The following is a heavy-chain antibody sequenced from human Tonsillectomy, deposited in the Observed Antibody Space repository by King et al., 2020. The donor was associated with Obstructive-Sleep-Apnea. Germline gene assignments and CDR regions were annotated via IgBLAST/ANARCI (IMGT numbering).Heavy chain of an antibody. Sequence: DVQLVESGGGLVQPGGSLRLSCAASGFTFSDHYMAWVRQAPGKGLEWVGHIRNEANRYTTEYAASVKGSFTISRDDSKNSLYLQMTSLKTEDTAVYYCARASYCGGDCSALYYALDVWGQGTTVTVSS. J-gene: IGHJ6*02. CDR3: ARASYCGGDCSALYYALDV. CDR2: IRNEANRYTT. D-gene: IGHD2-21*02. CDR1: GFTFSDHY. V-gene: IGHV3-72*01.